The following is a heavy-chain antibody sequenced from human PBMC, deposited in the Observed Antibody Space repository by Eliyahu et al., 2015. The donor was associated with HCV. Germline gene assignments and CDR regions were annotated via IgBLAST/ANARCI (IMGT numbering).Heavy chain of an antibody. CDR1: GFTFSIYA. Sequence: EVQLLESGGGLVQPGGSLRLSXATSGFTFSIYAMXWVRQAPGKGLXXXXGISGSGGTTYXADSVKGRFTTSRDNSKNTLYLQMNSLRAEDTAVYYCAKTYYYDSSGYYYRDQYFQHWGQGTLVTVSS. D-gene: IGHD3-22*01. CDR3: AKTYYYDSSGYYYRDQYFQH. J-gene: IGHJ1*01. CDR2: ISGSGGTT. V-gene: IGHV3-23*01.